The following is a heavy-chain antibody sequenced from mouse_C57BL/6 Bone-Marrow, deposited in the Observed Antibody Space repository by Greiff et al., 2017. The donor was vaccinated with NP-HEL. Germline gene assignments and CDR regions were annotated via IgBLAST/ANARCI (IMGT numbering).Heavy chain of an antibody. D-gene: IGHD2-2*01. CDR3: TRAMVTTGFAY. CDR2: LRSGGDYI. J-gene: IGHJ3*01. Sequence: EVQLVESGEGLVKPGGSLKLSCAASGFTFSSYAMSWVRQTPEQRLEWVAYLRSGGDYIYYADTVKGRFTISRDNARNTLYLQMSSLKSEDTAMYYCTRAMVTTGFAYWGQGTLVTVSA. V-gene: IGHV5-9-1*02. CDR1: GFTFSSYA.